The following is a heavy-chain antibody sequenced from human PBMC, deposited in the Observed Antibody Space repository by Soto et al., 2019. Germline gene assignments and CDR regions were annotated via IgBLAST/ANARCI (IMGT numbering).Heavy chain of an antibody. D-gene: IGHD3-22*01. Sequence: PXETLSLTCAVSGCSISSGGYSWSWIRQPPGKGLEWIGYIYHSGSTYYNPSLKSRVTISVDRSKNQFSLKLSSVTAADTAVYYCASARQDYYDSIAYSAEYFQTRGQGPLVTVS. CDR3: ASARQDYYDSIAYSAEYFQT. V-gene: IGHV4-30-2*01. CDR1: GCSISSGGYS. J-gene: IGHJ1*01. CDR2: IYHSGST.